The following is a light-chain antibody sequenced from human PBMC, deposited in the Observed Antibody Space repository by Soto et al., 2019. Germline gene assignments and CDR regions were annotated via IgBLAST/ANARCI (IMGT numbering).Light chain of an antibody. CDR2: KAS. J-gene: IGKJ1*01. V-gene: IGKV1-5*03. CDR1: QSISSW. Sequence: DIQMTQSPSTLSASVGDRVTITCRASQSISSWLAWYQQKPGKAPKLLIYKASSLESGVPSRFSGCGSGTEFTLTISSLQPDDFATYYCQQYNSYWTFGQGTKV. CDR3: QQYNSYWT.